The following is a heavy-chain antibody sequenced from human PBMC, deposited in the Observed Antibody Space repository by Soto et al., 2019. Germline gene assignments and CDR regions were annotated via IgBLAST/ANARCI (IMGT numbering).Heavy chain of an antibody. D-gene: IGHD2-21*01. Sequence: GGSLRLSCAASGFTFSSYAMSWVRQAPGKGLEWVSAISGSGGSTYYADSVKGRFTISRDNSKNTLYLQMSSLRAEDTAVYYWAKDPRRLTYYMDVWGKGTTVTVSS. CDR3: AKDPRRLTYYMDV. CDR1: GFTFSSYA. J-gene: IGHJ6*03. CDR2: ISGSGGST. V-gene: IGHV3-23*01.